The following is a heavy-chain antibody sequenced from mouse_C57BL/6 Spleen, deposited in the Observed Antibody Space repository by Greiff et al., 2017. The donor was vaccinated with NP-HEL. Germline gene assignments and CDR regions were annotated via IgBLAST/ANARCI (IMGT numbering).Heavy chain of an antibody. V-gene: IGHV1-64*01. CDR3: ARMGDYDLYYFDY. CDR1: GYTFTSYW. D-gene: IGHD2-4*01. J-gene: IGHJ2*01. CDR2: IHPNSGST. Sequence: QVQLKQPGAELVKPGASVKLSCKASGYTFTSYWMHWVKQRPGQGLEWIGMIHPNSGSTNYNEKFKSKATLTVDKSSSTAYMQLSSLTSEDSAVYYCARMGDYDLYYFDYWGQGTTLTVSS.